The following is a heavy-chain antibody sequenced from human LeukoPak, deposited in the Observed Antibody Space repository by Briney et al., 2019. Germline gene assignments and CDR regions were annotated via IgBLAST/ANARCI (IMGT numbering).Heavy chain of an antibody. CDR2: ISSSSSTI. CDR3: ARDRPADY. V-gene: IGHV3-48*04. Sequence: ESGGSLRLSCAASGFTFSSYSMNWVRRAPGRGLEWVSYISSSSSTIYYADSVKGRFTISRDNAKNSLYLQMNSLRAEDTAVYYCARDRPADYWGQGTLVTVSS. CDR1: GFTFSSYS. J-gene: IGHJ4*02.